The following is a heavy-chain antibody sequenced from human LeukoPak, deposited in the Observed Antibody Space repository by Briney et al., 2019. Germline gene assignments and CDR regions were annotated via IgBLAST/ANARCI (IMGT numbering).Heavy chain of an antibody. V-gene: IGHV3-21*01. CDR2: ISSSTSHI. CDR1: GFTFNTYT. D-gene: IGHD3-10*02. J-gene: IGHJ6*04. Sequence: GGSLRLSCAASGFTFNTYTMNWDRHAPGKGLEWVSSISSSTSHIYYAESVKGRFNVSRDNAKNSLYLQMNSLRAEDTAVYYCAELGITMIGGVWGKGTTVTISS. CDR3: AELGITMIGGV.